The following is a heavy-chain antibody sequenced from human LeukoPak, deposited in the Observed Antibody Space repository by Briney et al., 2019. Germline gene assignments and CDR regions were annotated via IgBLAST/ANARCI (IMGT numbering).Heavy chain of an antibody. J-gene: IGHJ4*02. CDR3: ARGLENSWYTTGALAAF. D-gene: IGHD6-13*01. V-gene: IGHV1-8*01. CDR1: GYTFTNYK. CDR2: MNPNSGNT. Sequence: GASVKVSCKTSGYTFTNYKILWVRQAPGQGLEWMGWMNPNSGNTVHAQKFQGRVAMTRNISITTAHLEISSLRSEDTAVYFCARGLENSWYTTGALAAFWGQGTLVTVSS.